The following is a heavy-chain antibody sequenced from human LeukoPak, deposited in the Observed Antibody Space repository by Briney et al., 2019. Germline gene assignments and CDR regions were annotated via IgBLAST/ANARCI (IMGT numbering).Heavy chain of an antibody. CDR3: ARDDYGGKLDI. J-gene: IGHJ3*02. D-gene: IGHD4-23*01. Sequence: GGSLRLSCAASGFTFSNYDMHWVRQAPGTGLEWVAVIWYDGSNKYYADSVKGRFTISRDNSKNTLYLQMNSLRAEDTAVYYCARDDYGGKLDIWGQGTVVTVSS. V-gene: IGHV3-33*01. CDR2: IWYDGSNK. CDR1: GFTFSNYD.